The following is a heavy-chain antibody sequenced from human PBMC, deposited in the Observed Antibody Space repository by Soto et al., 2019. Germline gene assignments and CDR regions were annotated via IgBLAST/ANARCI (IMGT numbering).Heavy chain of an antibody. J-gene: IGHJ1*01. Sequence: ETLSLTCRVSGAYISDFSWSWIRQPAGKGLEWIGRITINGNTQKNPSFKSRVTMSIDTSRSHFSLNLQSATAADTALYYCARETGENWTYEAHWGPGTLVTVSS. V-gene: IGHV4-4*07. CDR3: ARETGENWTYEAH. CDR1: GAYISDFS. CDR2: ITINGNT. D-gene: IGHD1-7*01.